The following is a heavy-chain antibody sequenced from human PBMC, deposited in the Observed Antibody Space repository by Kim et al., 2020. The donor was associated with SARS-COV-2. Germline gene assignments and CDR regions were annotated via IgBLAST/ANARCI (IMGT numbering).Heavy chain of an antibody. CDR2: IWYDGSNK. CDR3: ARDMVVGATAPFDY. CDR1: GFTFSSYG. D-gene: IGHD1-26*01. V-gene: IGHV3-33*01. Sequence: GGSLRLSCAASGFTFSSYGMHWVRQAPGKGLEWVAVIWYDGSNKYYADSVKGRFTISRDNSKNTLYLQMNSLRAEDTAVYYCARDMVVGATAPFDYWGQGTLVTVSS. J-gene: IGHJ4*02.